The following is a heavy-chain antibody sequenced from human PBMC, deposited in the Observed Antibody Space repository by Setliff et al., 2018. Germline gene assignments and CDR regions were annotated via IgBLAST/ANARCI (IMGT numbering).Heavy chain of an antibody. J-gene: IGHJ4*02. CDR1: GASFSGTH. D-gene: IGHD1-26*01. V-gene: IGHV4-34*01. CDR3: ARDNPILGATDY. CDR2: INHSGSP. Sequence: SETLSLTCAVYGASFSGTHCSWIRQSPGKGLEWIGEINHTGSPNWIGEINHSGSPNYNPSLKSRVTMSVDTSKNQFSLNLTSVTAADTALYFCARDNPILGATDYWGQGALVTVSS.